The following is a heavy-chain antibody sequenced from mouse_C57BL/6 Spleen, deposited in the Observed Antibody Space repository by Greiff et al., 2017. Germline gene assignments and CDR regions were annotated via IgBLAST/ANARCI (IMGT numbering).Heavy chain of an antibody. J-gene: IGHJ4*01. CDR1: GYTFTSYW. Sequence: QVQLQQPGAELVKPGASVKMSCKASGYTFTSYWITWVKQRPGQGLEWIGDIYPGSGSTNYNEKFKGKATLTVDTSSSTAYMQLSSLTSEDSAVYYCAREVETLSGYYAMDYWGQGTSVTVSS. CDR2: IYPGSGST. D-gene: IGHD6-2*01. CDR3: AREVETLSGYYAMDY. V-gene: IGHV1-55*01.